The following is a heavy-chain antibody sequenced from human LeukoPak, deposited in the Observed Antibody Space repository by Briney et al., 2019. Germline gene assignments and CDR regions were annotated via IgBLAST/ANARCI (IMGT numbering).Heavy chain of an antibody. D-gene: IGHD6-13*01. J-gene: IGHJ4*02. CDR3: ARERRYSSSWYSYSSGWYLDY. V-gene: IGHV3-30*04. Sequence: GGSLRLSCAASGFTFSSYAMHWVRQAPGKGLEWVAVISYDGSNKYYADSVKGRFTISRDNSKNTLYLQMNSLRAEDAAVHYCARERRYSSSWYSYSSGWYLDYWGQGTLVTVSS. CDR1: GFTFSSYA. CDR2: ISYDGSNK.